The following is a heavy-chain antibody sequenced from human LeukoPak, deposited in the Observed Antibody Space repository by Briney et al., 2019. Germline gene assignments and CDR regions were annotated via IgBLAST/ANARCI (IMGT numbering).Heavy chain of an antibody. CDR3: ARIRYCGGISCYYIDY. J-gene: IGHJ4*02. CDR1: GYTFTSYY. Sequence: ASVKVSCKSSGYTFTSYYMHWVRPAPGQGLEWMGWIDPNTGDSNYVQKFQGRVTMTRDTSISTAYMELSRLRSDDTAFYYCARIRYCGGISCYYIDYWGQGTLVTVSA. CDR2: IDPNTGDS. V-gene: IGHV1-2*02. D-gene: IGHD2-2*01.